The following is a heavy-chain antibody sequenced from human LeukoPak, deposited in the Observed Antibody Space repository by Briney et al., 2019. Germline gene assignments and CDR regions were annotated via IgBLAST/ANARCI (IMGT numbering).Heavy chain of an antibody. CDR3: AKGSGSYGKDVEY. CDR1: GFTFSSYS. D-gene: IGHD1-26*01. V-gene: IGHV3-23*01. Sequence: GGSLRLSCAASGFTFSSYSMNWVRQAPGKGLEWVSGISGSGDITYYADSVKGRFTISRDNSKNTLYLHMNSLRAEDTAVYYCAKGSGSYGKDVEYWGQGTLVTVSS. J-gene: IGHJ4*02. CDR2: ISGSGDIT.